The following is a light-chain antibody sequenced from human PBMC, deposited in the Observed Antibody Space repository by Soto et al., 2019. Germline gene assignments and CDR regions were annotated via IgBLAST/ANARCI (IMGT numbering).Light chain of an antibody. Sequence: QSALAQPASVSGSPGQSITISCTGTISDVGGYNTVSWYQQHPGKVPKLMIHDVSDRPSWVSDRFSGSKSGNTASLTFSGLQAEDEADYYCSSYTTSNSYGFGSGTKVTGL. CDR3: SSYTTSNSYG. V-gene: IGLV2-14*01. J-gene: IGLJ1*01. CDR1: ISDVGGYNT. CDR2: DVS.